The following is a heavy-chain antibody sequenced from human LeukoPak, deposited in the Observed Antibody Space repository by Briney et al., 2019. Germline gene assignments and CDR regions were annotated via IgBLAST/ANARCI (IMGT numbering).Heavy chain of an antibody. J-gene: IGHJ4*02. CDR3: ASDYEGSGPPAY. CDR1: GGTFSSYA. Sequence: ASVEVSCKASGGTFSSYAISWVRQAPGHGLEWRGRIIPILGIANYAQKFQGRVTITADKSTSTAYMEPSSLRSEDTAVYYCASDYEGSGPPAYWGQGTLVTVSS. CDR2: IIPILGIA. D-gene: IGHD3-10*01. V-gene: IGHV1-69*04.